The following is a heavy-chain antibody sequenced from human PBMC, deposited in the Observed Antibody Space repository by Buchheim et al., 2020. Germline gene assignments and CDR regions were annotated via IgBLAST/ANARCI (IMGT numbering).Heavy chain of an antibody. CDR3: ARRIAAAGTEGVYGMDV. CDR2: IDPSDSYT. D-gene: IGHD6-13*01. Sequence: EVQLVQSGAEVKKPGESLRISCKGSGYSFTSYRISWVRQMPGKGLEWMGRIDPSDSYTNYSPSFQGHVTISSDKSISTAYLQWSSLKASDTAMYYCARRIAAAGTEGVYGMDVWGQGTT. CDR1: GYSFTSYR. J-gene: IGHJ6*02. V-gene: IGHV5-10-1*03.